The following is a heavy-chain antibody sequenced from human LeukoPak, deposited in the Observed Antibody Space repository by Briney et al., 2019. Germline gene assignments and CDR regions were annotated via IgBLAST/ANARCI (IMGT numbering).Heavy chain of an antibody. CDR1: GFTLRSYS. Sequence: PGGSLRLSCAASGFTLRSYSMNWVRQAPGKGLEWVSSISDSDNSMYYANSVKGRFTISRHNTKNSLYLQMNSLRAEDTAVYYCAREAEEAFDIWGQGTMVTVSS. D-gene: IGHD1-14*01. V-gene: IGHV3-21*01. CDR2: ISDSDNSM. J-gene: IGHJ3*02. CDR3: AREAEEAFDI.